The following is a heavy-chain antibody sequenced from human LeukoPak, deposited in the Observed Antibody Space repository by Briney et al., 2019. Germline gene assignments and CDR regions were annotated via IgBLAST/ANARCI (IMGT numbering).Heavy chain of an antibody. CDR1: GYTFTSYG. D-gene: IGHD2-15*01. CDR2: ISAHNGNT. CDR3: ARDFFHGHCSGLTCFLLDY. Sequence: EASVKVSCKASGYTFTSYGITWVRQAPGQGLEWMGWISAHNGNTNYAQKFQGRLTMATDTSTNTAYMELRSLRPDDTAVYYCARDFFHGHCSGLTCFLLDYWGQGSLVTVSS. J-gene: IGHJ4*02. V-gene: IGHV1-18*01.